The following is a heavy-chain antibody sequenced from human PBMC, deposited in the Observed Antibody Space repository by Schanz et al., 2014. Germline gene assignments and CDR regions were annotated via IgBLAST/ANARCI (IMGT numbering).Heavy chain of an antibody. CDR3: ERFQSPHQPFDY. V-gene: IGHV3-7*01. CDR2: IKQDGSER. J-gene: IGHJ4*02. CDR1: GFTFSSYG. D-gene: IGHD2-2*01. Sequence: VQLVESGGGVVQPGRSLRLSCAASGFTFSSYGIHWVRQAPGKGLEWVANIKQDGSERYYVDSVKGRFTISRDNAKNSLYLQMNSLRAEDTAVYYCERFQSPHQPFDYWGQGTLVTVSS.